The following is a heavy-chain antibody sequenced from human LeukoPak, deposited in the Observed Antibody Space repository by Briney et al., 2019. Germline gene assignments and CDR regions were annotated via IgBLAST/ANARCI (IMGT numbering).Heavy chain of an antibody. J-gene: IGHJ4*02. CDR2: INGDGSST. D-gene: IGHD3-10*01. CDR1: GITFRTYA. Sequence: PGGALRLSCAVSGITFRTYAMSWVRQARGKGLEWVSSINGDGSSTYCADSVKGRFTISRGNSKNTLSLQMNSLRVEDTAVYYCAKWGAQAGIYRAVDCWGRGTLVTVSS. V-gene: IGHV3-23*01. CDR3: AKWGAQAGIYRAVDC.